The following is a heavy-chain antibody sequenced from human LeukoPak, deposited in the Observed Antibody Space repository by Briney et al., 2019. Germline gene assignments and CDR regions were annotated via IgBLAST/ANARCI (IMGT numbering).Heavy chain of an antibody. D-gene: IGHD4-17*01. CDR3: ARVEDYGDYYYFDY. V-gene: IGHV1-2*02. J-gene: IGHJ4*02. Sequence: GASVKVSCKASGYTFTGYYMHWVRQAPGQGLEWMGWINPNSGGTNYAQKFQGGVTMTRDTSISTAYMELSRLRSDDTAVYYCARVEDYGDYYYFDYWGQGTLVTVSS. CDR1: GYTFTGYY. CDR2: INPNSGGT.